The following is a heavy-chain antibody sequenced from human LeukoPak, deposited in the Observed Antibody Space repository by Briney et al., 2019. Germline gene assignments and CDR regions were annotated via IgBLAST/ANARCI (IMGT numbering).Heavy chain of an antibody. J-gene: IGHJ5*02. CDR2: INHSGST. CDR3: ASLNHYDFWSGYSNWFDP. D-gene: IGHD3-3*01. CDR1: GGSFSGYY. V-gene: IGHV4-34*01. Sequence: PSETLSLTCAVYGGSFSGYYWSWIRQPPGKGLEWIGEINHSGSTNYNPSLKSRVTISVDTSKNQFSLKLSSVTAADTAVYYCASLNHYDFWSGYSNWFDPWGQGTLVTVSS.